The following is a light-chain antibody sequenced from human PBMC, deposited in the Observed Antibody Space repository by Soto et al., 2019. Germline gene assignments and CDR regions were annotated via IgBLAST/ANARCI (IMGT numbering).Light chain of an antibody. V-gene: IGKV1-12*01. J-gene: IGKJ4*01. CDR2: SAS. CDR3: QQASSFPHT. Sequence: IQVTQSPSSVSASVGDRVTITCRASQPISSWLAWYQQKPGQPPNLLIYSASTLRSGVPSRFSGSESGTLFTLPIPNLQHEDFATYYCQQASSFPHTFGGGTKVEVK. CDR1: QPISSW.